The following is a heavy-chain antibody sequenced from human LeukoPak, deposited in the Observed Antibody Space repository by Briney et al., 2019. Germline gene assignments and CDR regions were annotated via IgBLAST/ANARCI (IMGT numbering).Heavy chain of an antibody. CDR1: GDSISRNDYY. J-gene: IGHJ6*03. CDR3: ARAHSWLRFLYYYMDV. Sequence: SETLSLTCTVSGDSISRNDYYWGWIRQPPGKGLEWIGTIYYSGSAYYSPSLKSRVTISVDTSKTQRSLKLSSVTAADTAVYYCARAHSWLRFLYYYMDVWGEGTTVTVSS. CDR2: IYYSGSA. V-gene: IGHV4-39*07. D-gene: IGHD5-12*01.